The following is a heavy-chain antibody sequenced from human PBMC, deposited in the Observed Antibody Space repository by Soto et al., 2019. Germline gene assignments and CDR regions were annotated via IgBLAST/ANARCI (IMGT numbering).Heavy chain of an antibody. CDR1: GESISSSSYY. V-gene: IGHV4-39*01. CDR2: IYYSGRT. Sequence: SETLSLTCIVSGESISSSSYYWGWIRQPPGKGLEWIGSIYYSGRTYYNPSFKSRVTISIDTSKNQFSLKLSSVTATDTAVYYCARQRTTVVTQAYLEHWGQGALVTVSS. J-gene: IGHJ1*01. D-gene: IGHD2-21*02. CDR3: ARQRTTVVTQAYLEH.